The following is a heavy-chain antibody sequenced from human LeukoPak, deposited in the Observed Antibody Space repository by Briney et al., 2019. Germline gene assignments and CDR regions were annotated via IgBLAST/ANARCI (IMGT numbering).Heavy chain of an antibody. Sequence: KVSCKASGYTFTSYAMNWVRQAPGQGLEWMGWINTNTGNPTYAQGFTGRFVFSLDTSVSTAYLQISSLKAEDTAVYYCARGVPAAQRRWFDPWGQGTLVTVSS. V-gene: IGHV7-4-1*02. CDR2: INTNTGNP. CDR3: ARGVPAAQRRWFDP. D-gene: IGHD2-2*01. CDR1: GYTFTSYA. J-gene: IGHJ5*02.